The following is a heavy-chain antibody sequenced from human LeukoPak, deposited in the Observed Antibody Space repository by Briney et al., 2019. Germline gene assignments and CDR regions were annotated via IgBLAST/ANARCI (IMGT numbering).Heavy chain of an antibody. CDR3: AELGITMIGGV. CDR1: GITFKNYE. Sequence: QPGGSLRLSCAVSGITFKNYEMNWVRQAPGKGLEWVSYISGSGGTIYYADSVKGRFTISRDNAKNSLYLQMNSLRAEDTAVYYCAELGITMIGGVWGKGTTVTISS. D-gene: IGHD3-10*02. CDR2: ISGSGGTI. V-gene: IGHV3-48*03. J-gene: IGHJ6*04.